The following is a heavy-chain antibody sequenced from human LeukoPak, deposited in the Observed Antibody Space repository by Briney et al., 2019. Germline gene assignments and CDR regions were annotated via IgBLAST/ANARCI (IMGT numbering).Heavy chain of an antibody. J-gene: IGHJ5*02. D-gene: IGHD3-10*01. CDR2: ITWSGGST. CDR3: ARDLLRFGELWENWFDP. CDR1: GFTFDDYG. V-gene: IGHV3-20*04. Sequence: GGSLRLSCAASGFTFDDYGMNWVRHAPGKGLEWDSGITWSGGSTGYTDSVKGRFTISRDNAKNSLYLQMNSLRAEDTALYYCARDLLRFGELWENWFDPWGQGTLVTVSS.